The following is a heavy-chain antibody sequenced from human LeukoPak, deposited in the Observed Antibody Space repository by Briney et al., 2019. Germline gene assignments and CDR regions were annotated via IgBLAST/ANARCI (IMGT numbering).Heavy chain of an antibody. CDR1: GGTFSSYA. J-gene: IGHJ6*02. Sequence: GASVKVSCKASGGTFSSYAISWVRQAPGQGLEWMGGIIPIFGTANYAQKFQGRATITADESTSTAYMELSSLRSEDTAVYYCARVRESTPRGYYYYGMDVWGQGTTVTVSS. CDR2: IIPIFGTA. D-gene: IGHD3-10*01. V-gene: IGHV1-69*13. CDR3: ARVRESTPRGYYYYGMDV.